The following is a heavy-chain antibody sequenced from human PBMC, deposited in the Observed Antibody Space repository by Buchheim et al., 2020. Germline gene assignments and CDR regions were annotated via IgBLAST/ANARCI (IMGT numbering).Heavy chain of an antibody. J-gene: IGHJ4*02. CDR3: TRDCFD. D-gene: IGHD1/OR15-1a*01. V-gene: IGHV3-72*01. CDR2: SRTKVDNYIT. CDR1: GITLSDHL. Sequence: EVHLLESGGGLVQPGGSLRLSCVGSGITLSDHLMDWVRQAPGKGLEYIGRSRTKVDNYITEYAASVKGRFTISRDASKNSFFLQMNSLRVEDTAVYFCTRDCFDWGQGSL.